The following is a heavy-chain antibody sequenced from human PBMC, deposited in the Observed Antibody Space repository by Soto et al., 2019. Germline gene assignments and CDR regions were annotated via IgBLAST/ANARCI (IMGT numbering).Heavy chain of an antibody. J-gene: IGHJ6*02. CDR1: GGSISSGGYY. CDR3: ARVAPLPTTRMDYYYYYGMDV. CDR2: IYYSGST. V-gene: IGHV4-31*03. D-gene: IGHD1-1*01. Sequence: QVQLQESGPGLVKPSQTLSLTCTVSGGSISSGGYYWSWIRQHPGKGLEWIGYIYYSGSTYYNPSLKSRVTISVDTSKNQFSLKLSSVTAADTAVYYCARVAPLPTTRMDYYYYYGMDVWGQGTTVTVSS.